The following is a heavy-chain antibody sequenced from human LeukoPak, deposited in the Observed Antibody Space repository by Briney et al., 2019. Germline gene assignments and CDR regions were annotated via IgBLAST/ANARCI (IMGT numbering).Heavy chain of an antibody. V-gene: IGHV4-34*01. D-gene: IGHD3-10*01. CDR2: INHSGGT. CDR1: GGSLRGHY. J-gene: IGHJ6*03. CDR3: ARESDPITGYFYYYMDV. Sequence: PSETLSLTCGVYGGSLRGHYWSWIRQPPGEGLEWVGEINHSGGTNYNPSFWGRVTISVDTSKNQSFLKLNSVTAADTAVYYCARESDPITGYFYYYMDVWGRGTTVTVSS.